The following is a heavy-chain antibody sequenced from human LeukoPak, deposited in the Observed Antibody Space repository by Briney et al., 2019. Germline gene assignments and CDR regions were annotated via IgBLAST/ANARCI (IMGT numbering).Heavy chain of an antibody. CDR3: AREREPTAFDY. Sequence: PSQTLSLNCTVSGGSVSTGSYYWSWIRQPPGKGLEWIGYMYYSGSANYNPSLKTRVTISVDTSKNQFSLNLNSVTAADTAMYYCAREREPTAFDYWGQGTLVSVSS. J-gene: IGHJ4*02. CDR1: GGSVSTGSYY. CDR2: MYYSGSA. D-gene: IGHD1-26*01. V-gene: IGHV4-61*01.